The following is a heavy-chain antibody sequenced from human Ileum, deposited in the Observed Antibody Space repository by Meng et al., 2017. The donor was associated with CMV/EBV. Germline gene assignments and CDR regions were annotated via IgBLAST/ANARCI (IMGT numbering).Heavy chain of an antibody. J-gene: IGHJ4*02. V-gene: IGHV4-30-4*08. D-gene: IGHD2-15*01. CDR2: IYYSGSP. CDR1: GGSITSGNYD. CDR3: VRQVVAASFDY. Sequence: QLQESGPGRVQPSQTPSPTCTVSGGSITSGNYDWSWIRQPPGRGLEWIGYIYYSGSPYYNPSLKSRVTISLDSSKTQFSLYLRSVTATDSAVYYCVRQVVAASFDYWCQGALVTVSS.